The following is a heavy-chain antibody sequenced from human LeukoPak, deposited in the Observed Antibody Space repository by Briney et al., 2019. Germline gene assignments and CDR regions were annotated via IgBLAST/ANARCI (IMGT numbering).Heavy chain of an antibody. CDR2: ISAYNGNT. CDR3: ARDPGSSSYALSHLSYYYYSMDV. V-gene: IGHV1-18*01. CDR1: GYTFTSYG. Sequence: ASVKVSCKASGYTFTSYGISWGRQAPGQGLEWMGWISAYNGNTNYAQKLQGRVTMTTDTSTSTAYMELRSLRSDDTAVYYCARDPGSSSYALSHLSYYYYSMDVWGQGTTVTVSS. J-gene: IGHJ6*02. D-gene: IGHD6-6*01.